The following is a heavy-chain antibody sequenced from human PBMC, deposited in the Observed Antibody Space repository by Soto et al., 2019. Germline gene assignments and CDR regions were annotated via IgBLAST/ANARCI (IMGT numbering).Heavy chain of an antibody. J-gene: IGHJ4*02. CDR2: IYYSGST. V-gene: IGHV4-30-4*01. CDR1: VGSISIGDYD. Sequence: PAETLSLTCTVSVGSISIGDYDWSWIRQPPGKGLEWIGYIYYSGSTYYNPSLKSRVTISVDTSKNQFSLKLRSVTAADTAVYYCARVMNEIVVVPAALIDYWGQGTMVTVSS. D-gene: IGHD2-2*01. CDR3: ARVMNEIVVVPAALIDY.